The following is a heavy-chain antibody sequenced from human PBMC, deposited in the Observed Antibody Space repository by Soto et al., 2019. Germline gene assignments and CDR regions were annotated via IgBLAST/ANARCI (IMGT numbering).Heavy chain of an antibody. V-gene: IGHV4-30-4*01. CDR1: GGAISSVYYY. CDR3: ARALKQLYNSYGMDV. D-gene: IGHD1-1*01. Sequence: TLSLPGTVSGGAISSVYYYWSWIRQPPGKGLEWIGYVYYSGITYYNPSLKSRVTISVDTSKNQFSMKLSSVTAADTAVHYCARALKQLYNSYGMDVRGQGTT. J-gene: IGHJ6*02. CDR2: VYYSGIT.